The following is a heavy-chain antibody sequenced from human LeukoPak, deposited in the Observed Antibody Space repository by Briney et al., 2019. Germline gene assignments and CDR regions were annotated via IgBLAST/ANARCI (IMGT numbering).Heavy chain of an antibody. CDR3: ARVRGYYGDYHLFDY. Sequence: ASVKVSCKASGYTFTNYGITWVRQAPGQGLEWMGWISASNGDTHYSEKFQDRITVTTDTSTSTAYMELRSLVSDDTAVYYCARVRGYYGDYHLFDYWGQGTLVTVSS. CDR1: GYTFTNYG. J-gene: IGHJ4*02. CDR2: ISASNGDT. V-gene: IGHV1-18*01. D-gene: IGHD4-17*01.